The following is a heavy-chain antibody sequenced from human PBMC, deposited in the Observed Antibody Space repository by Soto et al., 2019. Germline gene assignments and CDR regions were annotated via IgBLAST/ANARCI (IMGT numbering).Heavy chain of an antibody. V-gene: IGHV4-39*01. CDR1: CDSISSRSYS. CDR3: ARQRDACVTRAYFEV. D-gene: IGHD3-3*01. CDR2: ISXSGSP. Sequence: SETISFRCTVTCDSISSRSYSWGWIRQPPGKGLEWIGSISXSGSPYNNPSLGSRVSMSIAKSKEQFSLKLKSVTDSDKPLYFCARQRDACVTRAYFEVGGPGALVTVSS. J-gene: IGHJ1*01.